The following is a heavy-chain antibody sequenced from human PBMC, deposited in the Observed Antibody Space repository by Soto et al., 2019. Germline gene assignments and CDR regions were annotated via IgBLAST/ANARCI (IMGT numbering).Heavy chain of an antibody. CDR1: GFTFSSYS. D-gene: IGHD5-12*01. J-gene: IGHJ4*02. Sequence: EVQLVESGGGLVQPGGSLRLSCAASGFTFSSYSMNWIRQAPGKGLEWVSYFSSSSSTIYYADSVKGRFTISGDKAKNSLYLQINALRDEDTAVYYCAREGYPFDYRGQGTLVTVSS. CDR3: AREGYPFDY. V-gene: IGHV3-48*02. CDR2: FSSSSSTI.